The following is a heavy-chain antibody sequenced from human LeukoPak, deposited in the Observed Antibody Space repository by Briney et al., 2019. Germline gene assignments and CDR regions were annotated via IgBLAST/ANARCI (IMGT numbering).Heavy chain of an antibody. CDR2: IDYSGGNT. Sequence: GGSLRLSCAASGFTFNNYVMSWVRQAPGKGLEWVSGIDYSGGNTNYADSVLGRFTVSRDNSKNTLYLQMSSLRAEDTAVYYCVATRVCGGVLLRPNCLYFENWGQGTLVSVSS. V-gene: IGHV3-23*01. J-gene: IGHJ4*02. D-gene: IGHD3-10*01. CDR1: GFTFNNYV. CDR3: VATRVCGGVLLRPNCLYFEN.